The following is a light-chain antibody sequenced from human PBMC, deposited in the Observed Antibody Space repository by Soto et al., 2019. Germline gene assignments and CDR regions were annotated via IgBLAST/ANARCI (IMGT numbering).Light chain of an antibody. CDR3: HQYNNWLPT. J-gene: IGKJ1*01. V-gene: IGKV3-15*01. Sequence: DIVMTQSPATLSVSPGERATLSCRASQSVDINLAWYLQYPGQAPRLVIYGASTRATGIPARYSGSGSGTEFTLTISGLQSEDSALYYCHQYNNWLPTFGQGTKVEV. CDR1: QSVDIN. CDR2: GAS.